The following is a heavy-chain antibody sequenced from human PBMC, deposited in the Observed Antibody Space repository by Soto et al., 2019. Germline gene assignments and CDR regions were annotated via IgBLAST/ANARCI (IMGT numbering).Heavy chain of an antibody. Sequence: GGSLRLSCAASGFTFSSYSMNWVRQAPGKGLEWVSSISSSSSYIYYADSVKDRFTISRDNAKNSLYLQMNSLRAEDTAVYYCARVLGYCSSTSCYDFDYWGQGTLVTVSS. J-gene: IGHJ4*02. V-gene: IGHV3-21*01. CDR3: ARVLGYCSSTSCYDFDY. D-gene: IGHD2-2*01. CDR1: GFTFSSYS. CDR2: ISSSSSYI.